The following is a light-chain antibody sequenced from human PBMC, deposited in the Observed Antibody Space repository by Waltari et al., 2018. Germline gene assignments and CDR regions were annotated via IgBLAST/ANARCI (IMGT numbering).Light chain of an antibody. CDR3: CSYAGSAVSV. J-gene: IGLJ3*02. CDR1: SSDIGKYNL. V-gene: IGLV2-23*02. Sequence: QSALTQTATVSGSPGQSITIPCSGASSDIGKYNLVSWYQQHPGKAPTLIIYDVNKRPSGVSNRCSGSKSGNTAFLTISGLQTADEADYYCCSYAGSAVSVFGGGTKLTVL. CDR2: DVN.